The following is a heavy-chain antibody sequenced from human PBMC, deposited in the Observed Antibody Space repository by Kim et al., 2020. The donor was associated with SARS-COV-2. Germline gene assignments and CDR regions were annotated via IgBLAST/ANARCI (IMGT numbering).Heavy chain of an antibody. V-gene: IGHV3-13*01. Sequence: GGSLRLSCAASGFTFSSYDMHWVRQATGKGLEWVSAIGTAGDTYYPGSVKGRFTISRENAKNSLYLQMNSLRAGDTAVYYCARSPPGYMGSGWYHIWGQGTLVTVSS. CDR3: ARSPPGYMGSGWYHI. CDR1: GFTFSSYD. CDR2: IGTAGDT. D-gene: IGHD6-19*01. J-gene: IGHJ4*02.